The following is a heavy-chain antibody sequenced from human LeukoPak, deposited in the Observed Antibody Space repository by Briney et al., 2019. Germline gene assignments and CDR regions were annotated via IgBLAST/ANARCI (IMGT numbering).Heavy chain of an antibody. D-gene: IGHD6-6*01. CDR1: GFTFSSYE. CDR3: ARDGGSDRSIPAPFDY. V-gene: IGHV3-48*03. CDR2: ISSSGSTI. Sequence: GGSLRLSCAASGFTFSSYEMNWVRQAPGKGLEWVSYISSSGSTIYYADSVKGRFTISRDNAKNSLYLQMNSLRAEDTAVYYCARDGGSDRSIPAPFDYWGQGTLVTVSS. J-gene: IGHJ4*02.